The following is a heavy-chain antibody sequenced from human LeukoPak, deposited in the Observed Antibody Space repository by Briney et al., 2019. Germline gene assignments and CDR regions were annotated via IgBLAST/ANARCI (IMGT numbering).Heavy chain of an antibody. J-gene: IGHJ4*02. CDR2: IYYSGST. CDR1: GGSISSGGYY. CDR3: ATDYYDSSGYYALFDY. V-gene: IGHV4-31*03. D-gene: IGHD3-22*01. Sequence: PSQTLSLTCTVSGGSISSGGYYWSWIRQHPGKGLEWIGYIYYSGSTYYNPSLKSRVTISVDTSKNQFSLKLSSVTAADTAVYYCATDYYDSSGYYALFDYWAQGTLVTVSS.